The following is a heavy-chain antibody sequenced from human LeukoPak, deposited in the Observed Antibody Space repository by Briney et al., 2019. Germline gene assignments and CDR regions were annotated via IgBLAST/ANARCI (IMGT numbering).Heavy chain of an antibody. J-gene: IGHJ4*02. CDR2: IIPIFGTA. Sequence: ASVKVSCKASGGTFSSYAISWVRQAPGQGLEWMGRIIPIFGTANYAQKFQGRVTITTDESTSTAYMELSSLRSEDTAVYYCARDLLGSIAAAVNFDYWGQGTLVTVSS. D-gene: IGHD6-13*01. V-gene: IGHV1-69*05. CDR3: ARDLLGSIAAAVNFDY. CDR1: GGTFSSYA.